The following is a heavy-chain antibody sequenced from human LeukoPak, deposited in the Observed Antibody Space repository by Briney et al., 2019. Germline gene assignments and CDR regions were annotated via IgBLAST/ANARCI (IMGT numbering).Heavy chain of an antibody. CDR2: MSGSGGMT. V-gene: IGHV3-23*01. CDR1: GFTFSSFA. J-gene: IGHJ6*03. Sequence: GGSLRLSCAASGFTFSSFAMSWVRQAPGEGLEWVSAMSGSGGMTYSADSVKGRFTISRDNSKNTLYLQMNSLRAEDTAVYYCAKGGYSNGRYYYYYMDVWGEGTTVTVSS. D-gene: IGHD5-18*01. CDR3: AKGGYSNGRYYYYYMDV.